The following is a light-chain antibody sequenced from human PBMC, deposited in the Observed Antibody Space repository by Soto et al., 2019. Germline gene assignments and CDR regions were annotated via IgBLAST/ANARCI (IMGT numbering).Light chain of an antibody. CDR2: LEGSGSY. Sequence: QAVLTQSSSASASLGSSVKLTCTLSSGHSSYIIAWHQQQPGKAPRYLMKLEGSGSYNEGSGVPDRFSGSSSGADRYLTISNLQFEDEADYYCETWDSNSAVFGGGTQLTVL. J-gene: IGLJ7*01. CDR1: SGHSSYI. CDR3: ETWDSNSAV. V-gene: IGLV4-60*02.